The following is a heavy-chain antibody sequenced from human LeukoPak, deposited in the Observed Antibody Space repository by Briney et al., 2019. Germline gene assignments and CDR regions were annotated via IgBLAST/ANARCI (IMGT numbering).Heavy chain of an antibody. J-gene: IGHJ4*02. CDR1: GGSISSGTYY. CDR3: ARGRDGYNFLNRGEYYYFDY. CDR2: FYTSGST. V-gene: IGHV4-61*02. Sequence: RPSETLSLTCTVSGGSISSGTYYWSWIRQPAGKGLEWIGRFYTSGSTNYNPSLKSRVTISVDTSKNQFSLKLSSVTAADTAVYCCARGRDGYNFLNRGEYYYFDYWGQGTLVTVSS. D-gene: IGHD5-24*01.